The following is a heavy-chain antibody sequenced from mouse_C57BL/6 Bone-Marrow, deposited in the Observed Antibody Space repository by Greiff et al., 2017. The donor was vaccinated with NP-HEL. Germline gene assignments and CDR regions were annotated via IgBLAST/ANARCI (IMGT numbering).Heavy chain of an antibody. Sequence: VQLQQSGAELVRPGASVKLSCTASGFNIKDDEMHWVKQRPEQGLEWIGWIDPENGDTEYASKFQGKANITADTSSNTAYLQLSSLTSEDTAVYYCTTDISHRDWGHGTTLTVSS. CDR3: TTDISHRD. CDR2: IDPENGDT. CDR1: GFNIKDDE. V-gene: IGHV14-4*01. J-gene: IGHJ2*01.